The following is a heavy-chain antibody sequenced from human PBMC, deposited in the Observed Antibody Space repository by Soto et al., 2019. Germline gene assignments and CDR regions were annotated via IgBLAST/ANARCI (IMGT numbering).Heavy chain of an antibody. CDR3: VHPRSTVQIPPT. V-gene: IGHV3-64D*06. D-gene: IGHD4-17*01. Sequence: VGSLRLSCSASGFTFSMFSMHWVRQAPGKGLEYVSGISSNGDSTYYADSVKGRFTISRDNSKNTLYLQMSSLRAVDTAVYYCVHPRSTVQIPPTWGQGTLVTVSS. CDR1: GFTFSMFS. J-gene: IGHJ5*02. CDR2: ISSNGDST.